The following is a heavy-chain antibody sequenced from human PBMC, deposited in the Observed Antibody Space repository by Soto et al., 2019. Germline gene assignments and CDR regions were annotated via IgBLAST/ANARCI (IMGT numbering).Heavy chain of an antibody. CDR2: ISAYNGNT. V-gene: IGHV1-18*04. CDR3: ARGLSSSPYYYYGMDV. Sequence: ASVKVSCKASGYTFTSSGISWVRQAPGQGLEWMGWISAYNGNTNYAQKLQGRATMTTDTSTSTAYMELRSLRSDDTAVYYCARGLSSSPYYYYGMDVWGQGTTVTVSS. J-gene: IGHJ6*02. CDR1: GYTFTSSG. D-gene: IGHD6-19*01.